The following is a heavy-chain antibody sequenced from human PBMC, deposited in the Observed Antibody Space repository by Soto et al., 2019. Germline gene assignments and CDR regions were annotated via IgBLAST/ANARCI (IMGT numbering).Heavy chain of an antibody. J-gene: IGHJ4*02. CDR1: GYTFSVSY. V-gene: IGHV1-2*02. CDR2: INPNIGGT. Sequence: GASGTISCDASGYTFSVSYIHWVRQAPGQVLEWMGWINPNIGGTNYEYKFKGTVTITRDTSISTAYMELSRLRSEDTAVYYCARGSSRWFDYWGQRNLVPAS. D-gene: IGHD3-10*01. CDR3: ARGSSRWFDY.